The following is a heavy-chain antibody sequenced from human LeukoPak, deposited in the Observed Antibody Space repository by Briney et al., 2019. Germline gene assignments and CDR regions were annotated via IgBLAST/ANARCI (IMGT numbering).Heavy chain of an antibody. Sequence: GGSLRLSCVASGISFSSYWMAWVRQAPGKGLEWVANIKYDGTHKFYADSVKGRFTFSRDNAKNSLFLAMNSLSADDTAVYFCAPSHDSSGNDWGQRTRDSVSS. CDR2: IKYDGTHK. V-gene: IGHV3-7*01. CDR1: GISFSSYW. D-gene: IGHD3-22*01. CDR3: APSHDSSGND. J-gene: IGHJ4*02.